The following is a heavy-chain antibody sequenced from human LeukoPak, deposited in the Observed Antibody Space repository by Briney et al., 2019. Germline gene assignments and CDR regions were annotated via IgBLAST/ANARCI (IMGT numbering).Heavy chain of an antibody. CDR3: ARDGQAGTTDENWFDP. D-gene: IGHD1-1*01. V-gene: IGHV1-2*02. J-gene: IGHJ5*02. Sequence: ASVKVSCKASGYTFTGYHIHWVRQAPGQGLEWMGWINPNSGGTNYAQKFQGRVTMTRDTSISTAYMELSRLRSDDTAVYYCARDGQAGTTDENWFDPWGQGTLVTVSS. CDR1: GYTFTGYH. CDR2: INPNSGGT.